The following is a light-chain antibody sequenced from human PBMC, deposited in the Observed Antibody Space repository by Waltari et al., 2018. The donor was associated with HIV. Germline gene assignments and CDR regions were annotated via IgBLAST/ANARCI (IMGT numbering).Light chain of an antibody. CDR1: QSVLYSSNNKNY. Sequence: DIVMTQSPDSLAVSLGERATINCKSSQSVLYSSNNKNYLAWYQQKPGQPPKLLIYWASTRESGVPDRFSGSGSGTDFTLTISSLQAEDVALYYCQQYYDTPLTFGGGTKVESK. J-gene: IGKJ4*01. CDR2: WAS. V-gene: IGKV4-1*01. CDR3: QQYYDTPLT.